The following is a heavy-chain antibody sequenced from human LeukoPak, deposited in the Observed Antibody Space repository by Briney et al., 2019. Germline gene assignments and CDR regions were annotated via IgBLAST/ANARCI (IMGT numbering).Heavy chain of an antibody. V-gene: IGHV3-21*01. D-gene: IGHD3-22*01. J-gene: IGHJ4*02. Sequence: GGSLRLSCAASGFTFSSYSMNWVRQAPGKGLEWVSSISSSSYIYYADSVKGRFTISRDNAKNSLYLQMNSLRAEDTAVYYCARDGDVVVTYDYWGQGTLVTVSS. CDR2: ISSSSYI. CDR3: ARDGDVVVTYDY. CDR1: GFTFSSYS.